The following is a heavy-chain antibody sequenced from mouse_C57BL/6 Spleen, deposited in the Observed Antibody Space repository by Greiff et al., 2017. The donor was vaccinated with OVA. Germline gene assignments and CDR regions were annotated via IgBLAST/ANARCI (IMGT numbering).Heavy chain of an antibody. CDR2: FYPGSGSI. Sequence: QVQLQQSGAELVKPGASVKLSCKASGYTFTEYTIHWVKQRSGQGLEWIGWFYPGSGSIKYNEKFKDKATLTADKSSSTVYMELSRLTSEDSAVYFYERHEEYSNCVIWYYFDYWGQGTTLTVSS. J-gene: IGHJ2*01. V-gene: IGHV1-62-2*01. CDR1: GYTFTEYT. D-gene: IGHD2-5*01. CDR3: ERHEEYSNCVIWYYFDY.